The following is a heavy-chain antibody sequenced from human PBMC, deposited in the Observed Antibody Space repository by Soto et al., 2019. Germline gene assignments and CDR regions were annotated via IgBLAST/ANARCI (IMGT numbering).Heavy chain of an antibody. Sequence: EVQLVESGGGLVQPGGSLRLSCAASGFSLRGYSTSWVRQAPGKGLEWVSYISGTGSSIYADSVKGRFTISRDNAKNSVYLQMNSLGDDDTAVYYCARGAGYGDYGGYWGQGTLVTVSS. D-gene: IGHD4-17*01. CDR3: ARGAGYGDYGGY. CDR1: GFSLRGYS. J-gene: IGHJ4*02. CDR2: ISGTGSSI. V-gene: IGHV3-48*02.